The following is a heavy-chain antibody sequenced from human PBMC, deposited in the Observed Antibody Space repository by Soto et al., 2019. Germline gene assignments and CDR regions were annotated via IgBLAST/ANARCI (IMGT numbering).Heavy chain of an antibody. D-gene: IGHD2-8*01. J-gene: IGHJ6*03. CDR3: AGRYCTNGVCYTNYYYYIDV. V-gene: IGHV1-46*01. Sequence: GASVKVSCKASGYTFTSYYMHWVRQAPGQGLEWMGIINPSGGSTSYAQKFQGRVTMTRDTSTSTVYMELSSLRSEDTAVYYCAGRYCTNGVCYTNYYYYIDVWGKGTTVTVSS. CDR2: INPSGGST. CDR1: GYTFTSYY.